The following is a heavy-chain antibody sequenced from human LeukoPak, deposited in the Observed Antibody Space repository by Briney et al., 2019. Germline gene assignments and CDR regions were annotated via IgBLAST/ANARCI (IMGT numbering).Heavy chain of an antibody. J-gene: IGHJ1*01. Sequence: GGSLRLSCAASGFTFSSYWMHWVRQAPGKGLVWVSRINSDGSSTSYADSVKGRFTISKDNAKNTLNLQMNSLRAEDTAVYYCARDGEGAAAAHFQHWGQGTLVTVSS. V-gene: IGHV3-74*01. D-gene: IGHD6-13*01. CDR3: ARDGEGAAAAHFQH. CDR1: GFTFSSYW. CDR2: INSDGSST.